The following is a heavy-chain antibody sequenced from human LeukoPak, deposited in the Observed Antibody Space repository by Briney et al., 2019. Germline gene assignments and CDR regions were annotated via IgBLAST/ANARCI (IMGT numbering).Heavy chain of an antibody. Sequence: PGGSLRLSCAASAFTFSSYEMSWVRQAPGKGLEWVSYISRGDSSGGKTIYYADFVQGRFTISRGDARNSLYLQMNSLRVEDTALYYCARSRGGYFDYWGQGTLVIVSS. CDR2: ISRGDSSGGKTI. CDR1: AFTFSSYE. CDR3: ARSRGGYFDY. J-gene: IGHJ4*02. V-gene: IGHV3-48*03.